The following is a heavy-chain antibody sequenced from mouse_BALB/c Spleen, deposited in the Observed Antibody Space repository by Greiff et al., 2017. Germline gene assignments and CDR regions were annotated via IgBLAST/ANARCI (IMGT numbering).Heavy chain of an antibody. V-gene: IGHV1-4*02. CDR3: ARSGVRWFAY. Sequence: VQLQQSAAELARPGASVKMSCKASGYTFTSYTMHWVKQRPGQGLEWIGYINPSSGYTEYNQKFKDKTTLTADKSSSTAYMQLSSLTSEDSAVYYCARSGVRWFAYWGQGTLVTVSA. J-gene: IGHJ3*01. CDR1: GYTFTSYT. CDR2: INPSSGYT. D-gene: IGHD5-1*01.